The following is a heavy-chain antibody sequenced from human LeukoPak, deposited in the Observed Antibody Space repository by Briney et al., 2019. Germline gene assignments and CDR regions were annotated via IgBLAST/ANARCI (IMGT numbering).Heavy chain of an antibody. V-gene: IGHV3-23*01. CDR3: AKGRSGCYEGLDY. Sequence: GGSLRLSCTASGFTFSTYSITWVRQAPGKGLEWVSVISHGGDSAWYADSVKGRFTISRDNSKSTLFLQMNSLRADDTAIYYCAKGRSGCYEGLDYGGQGILVTVSS. CDR1: GFTFSTYS. CDR2: ISHGGDSA. D-gene: IGHD3-22*01. J-gene: IGHJ4*02.